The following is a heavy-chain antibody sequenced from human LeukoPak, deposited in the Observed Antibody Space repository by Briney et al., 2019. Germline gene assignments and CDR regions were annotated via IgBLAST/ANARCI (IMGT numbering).Heavy chain of an antibody. Sequence: SETLSLTCTVSGGSISSYYWSWIRQPPGKGLEWIGYIYYSGSTNYNPSLKSRVTISVATSKNQFSLKLSSVTAADTAVYYCARRRGYSYGYYYYGMDVWGQGTTVTVSS. D-gene: IGHD5-18*01. J-gene: IGHJ6*02. CDR1: GGSISSYY. V-gene: IGHV4-59*08. CDR3: ARRRGYSYGYYYYGMDV. CDR2: IYYSGST.